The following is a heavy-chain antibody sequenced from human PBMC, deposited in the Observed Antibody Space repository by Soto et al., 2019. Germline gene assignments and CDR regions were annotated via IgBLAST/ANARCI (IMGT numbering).Heavy chain of an antibody. CDR1: GFTFSDYY. V-gene: IGHV3-11*06. D-gene: IGHD6-19*01. CDR2: ISSSSSYT. CDR3: ARDVAMPTGLGLGY. J-gene: IGHJ4*02. Sequence: WGSFRLSFASSGFTFSDYYMSWIRQAPGKGLEWVSYISSSSSYTNYADSVKGRFTISRDNSENTVYLQMTSLRPDDTAVFYCARDVAMPTGLGLGYWGQGTLVTVSS.